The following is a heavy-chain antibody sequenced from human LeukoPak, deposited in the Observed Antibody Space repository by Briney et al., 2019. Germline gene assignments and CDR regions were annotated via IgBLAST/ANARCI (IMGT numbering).Heavy chain of an antibody. J-gene: IGHJ4*02. D-gene: IGHD3-9*01. V-gene: IGHV3-30-3*01. Sequence: GRSLRLSCAASGFTFSSYAMHWVRQAPGKGLEWVAVISYDGSNKYYADSVKGRFTISRDNSKNTLYLQMNSLRAEDTAVYYCARDWASYDILTGYYPGDALDYWGQGTLVTVSS. CDR2: ISYDGSNK. CDR3: ARDWASYDILTGYYPGDALDY. CDR1: GFTFSSYA.